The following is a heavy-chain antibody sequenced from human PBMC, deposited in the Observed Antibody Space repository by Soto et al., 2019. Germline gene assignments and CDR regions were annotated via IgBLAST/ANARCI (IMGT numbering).Heavy chain of an antibody. CDR3: ARESREYYFDY. CDR2: VFYSGIT. V-gene: IGHV4-59*01. Sequence: PSETLSLTCTVSGGSISTYYWSWIRQPPGKGPEWIGYVFYSGITNYNPSLKSRVTISVDTSKNQFSLRLSSVTAADTAVYYCARESREYYFDYWGQGTPVTVSS. J-gene: IGHJ4*02. CDR1: GGSISTYY.